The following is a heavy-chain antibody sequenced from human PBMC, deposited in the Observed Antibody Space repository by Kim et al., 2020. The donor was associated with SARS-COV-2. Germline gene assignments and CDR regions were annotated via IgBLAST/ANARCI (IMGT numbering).Heavy chain of an antibody. Sequence: ASVKVSCKASGYTFTGYYMHWVRQAPGQGLEWMGWINPNSGGTNYAQKFQGRVTMTRDTSISTAYMELSRLRSDDTAVYYCAREVVPAAILVFRAINWFDPWGQGTLVTVSS. CDR1: GYTFTGYY. D-gene: IGHD2-2*01. CDR3: AREVVPAAILVFRAINWFDP. V-gene: IGHV1-2*02. J-gene: IGHJ5*02. CDR2: INPNSGGT.